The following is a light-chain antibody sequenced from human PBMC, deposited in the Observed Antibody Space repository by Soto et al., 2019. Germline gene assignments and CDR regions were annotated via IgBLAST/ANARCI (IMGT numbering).Light chain of an antibody. Sequence: QSALTQPASVSGSPGQSITISCTGTNSAIGDYDHVSWYQQLPGKAPKLIIYDVNNRPSGISNRFSASKSGNTASLTISGLQAEDEADFYCSSYLSGPIYVFGTGTKLTVL. CDR3: SSYLSGPIYV. CDR1: NSAIGDYDH. V-gene: IGLV2-14*03. CDR2: DVN. J-gene: IGLJ1*01.